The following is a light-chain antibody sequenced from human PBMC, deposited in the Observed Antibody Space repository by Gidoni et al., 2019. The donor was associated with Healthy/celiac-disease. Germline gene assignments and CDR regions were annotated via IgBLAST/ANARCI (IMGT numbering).Light chain of an antibody. Sequence: DIQMTQSPYSLSASVGDRVTITCRASQSISSYLNWYQQKPGKAPKLLIYAASSLQSGVTARFSGSGSGTDFTLTISSLQPEDFATYYCQQSYSTPLTFGGXTKVEIK. CDR3: QQSYSTPLT. V-gene: IGKV1-39*01. CDR2: AAS. J-gene: IGKJ4*01. CDR1: QSISSY.